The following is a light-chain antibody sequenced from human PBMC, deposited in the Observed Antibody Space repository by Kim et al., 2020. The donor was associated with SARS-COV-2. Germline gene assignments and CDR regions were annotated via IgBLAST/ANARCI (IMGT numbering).Light chain of an antibody. CDR2: DNN. J-gene: IGLJ2*01. CDR1: SSNIGNNY. Sequence: QSVLTQPPSVSAAPGQKVTISCSGSSSNIGNNYVSWYQQFPGTAPKLLIYDNNKRPSGIPDRFSGSKSGTSATLGITGLQTGDEADYYCGTWDSSLSGWLFGEGTQLTVL. CDR3: GTWDSSLSGWL. V-gene: IGLV1-51*01.